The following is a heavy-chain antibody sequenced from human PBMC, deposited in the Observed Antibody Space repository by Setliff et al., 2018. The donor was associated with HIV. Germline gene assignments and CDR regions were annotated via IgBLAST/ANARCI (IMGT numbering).Heavy chain of an antibody. CDR3: ATLDYYGSQTYNLALHY. V-gene: IGHV1-69*10. D-gene: IGHD3-10*01. CDR1: GGTFNTHA. J-gene: IGHJ4*02. Sequence: SVKVSCKASGGTFNTHAFSWVRQAPGQGLEWMGGIIPVRGLANYARNFQGRITITADTSTDTAYMELNSLRSEDTAMYYCATLDYYGSQTYNLALHYWGQGTLVTVSS. CDR2: IIPVRGLA.